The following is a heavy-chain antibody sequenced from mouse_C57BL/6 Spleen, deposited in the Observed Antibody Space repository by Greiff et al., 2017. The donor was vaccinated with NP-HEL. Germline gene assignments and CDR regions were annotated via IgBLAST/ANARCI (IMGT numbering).Heavy chain of an antibody. CDR3: ARPGDYDDGDYAMDY. CDR1: GFTFSDYG. Sequence: EVMLVESGGGLVKPGGSLKLSCAASGFTFSDYGMHWVRQAPEKGLEWVAYISSGSSTIYYADTVKGRFTISRDNAKNTLFLQMTSLRSEDTAMYYCARPGDYDDGDYAMDYWGQGTSVTVSS. V-gene: IGHV5-17*01. CDR2: ISSGSSTI. J-gene: IGHJ4*01. D-gene: IGHD2-4*01.